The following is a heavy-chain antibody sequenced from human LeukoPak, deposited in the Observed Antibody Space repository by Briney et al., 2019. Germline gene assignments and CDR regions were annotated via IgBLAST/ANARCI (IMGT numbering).Heavy chain of an antibody. CDR3: ARQNVLLWFGEG. D-gene: IGHD3-10*01. CDR2: IYYSGST. J-gene: IGHJ4*02. V-gene: IGHV4-39*01. Sequence: PSETLSLTCTVSGGSISSSSYYWGWIRQPPGKGLEWIGSIYYSGSTYYNPSLKSRVTISVDTSKNQFSLKLSSVTAADTAVYYCARQNVLLWFGEGWGQGTLGTVSS. CDR1: GGSISSSSYY.